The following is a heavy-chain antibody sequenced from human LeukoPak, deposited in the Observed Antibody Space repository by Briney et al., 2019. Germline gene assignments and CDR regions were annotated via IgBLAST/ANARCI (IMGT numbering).Heavy chain of an antibody. CDR2: INPNTGGT. D-gene: IGHD6-6*01. Sequence: ASVKVSCKASGYTFTGFYMHWVRQAPGQGFEWMGWINPNTGGTNHAQKFQGRVTMTRDTPISTAYMELSGLTSDDTAIYYCASYPRYSSSPPFDYWGQGTLVTVSS. J-gene: IGHJ4*02. V-gene: IGHV1-2*02. CDR1: GYTFTGFY. CDR3: ASYPRYSSSPPFDY.